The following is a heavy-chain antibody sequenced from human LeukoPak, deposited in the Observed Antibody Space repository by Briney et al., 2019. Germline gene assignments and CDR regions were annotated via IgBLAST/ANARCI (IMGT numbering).Heavy chain of an antibody. V-gene: IGHV3-23*01. Sequence: GGSLRLSCAASGFTFSSYAMNWVRQAPGKGLEWVSAISGSGGSTYYADSVTGRFTISRDNSKNTPYLQMNSLRAEDTAVYYCAKESYYYDSSGYAYCDYWGQGTLVTVSS. CDR3: AKESYYYDSSGYAYCDY. J-gene: IGHJ4*02. CDR1: GFTFSSYA. D-gene: IGHD3-22*01. CDR2: ISGSGGST.